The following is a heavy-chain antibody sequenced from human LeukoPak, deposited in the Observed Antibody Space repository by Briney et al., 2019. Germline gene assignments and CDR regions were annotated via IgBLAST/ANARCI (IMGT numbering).Heavy chain of an antibody. CDR2: TISEGSST. CDR3: ARVKGGSYYGTAEGFDY. Sequence: PAGSLRLSCAASGFTLTSNWTHWVRQPPGEGRVWVSRTISEGSSTNNADPVKGRFTISRENDKNTLYLQMKSLRAEDTAVYYCARVKGGSYYGTAEGFDYWGQGTLVTVSS. V-gene: IGHV3-74*01. D-gene: IGHD1-26*01. J-gene: IGHJ4*02. CDR1: GFTLTSNW.